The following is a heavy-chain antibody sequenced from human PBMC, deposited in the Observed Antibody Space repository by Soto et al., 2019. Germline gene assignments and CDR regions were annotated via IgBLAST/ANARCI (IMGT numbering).Heavy chain of an antibody. Sequence: SETLSLTCTVSGGSISSGDYYWSWIRHPPGKGLEWIGYIYYSGSTYYNPSLKSRVTISVDTSKNQFSLKLSSVTAADTAVYYCARVGITMLSASDYWAQGTLVTVSS. J-gene: IGHJ4*02. CDR1: GGSISSGDYY. V-gene: IGHV4-30-4*01. CDR3: ARVGITMLSASDY. CDR2: IYYSGST. D-gene: IGHD3-10*02.